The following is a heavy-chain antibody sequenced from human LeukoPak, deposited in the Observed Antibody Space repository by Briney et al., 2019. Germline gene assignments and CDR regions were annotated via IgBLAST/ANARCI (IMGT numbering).Heavy chain of an antibody. CDR1: GFTFSGSA. CDR3: TRLGSGWYFDP. J-gene: IGHJ5*02. V-gene: IGHV3-73*01. Sequence: PGGSLRLSCAASGFTFSGSAMHWVRQASGKGLEWVGRIRSKANSYATAYAASVKGRFTISRDDSKNTAYLQMNSLKTEDTAVYYCTRLGSGWYFDPWGQGTLVTVSS. CDR2: IRSKANSYAT. D-gene: IGHD6-19*01.